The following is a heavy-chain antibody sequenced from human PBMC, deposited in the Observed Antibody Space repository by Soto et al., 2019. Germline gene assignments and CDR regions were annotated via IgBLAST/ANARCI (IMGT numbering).Heavy chain of an antibody. CDR2: IYYSGST. CDR1: GGSISSYY. D-gene: IGHD1-26*01. V-gene: IGHV4-59*01. J-gene: IGHJ3*02. Sequence: SETLSLTCTVSGGSISSYYWSWIRQPPGKGLEWIGYIYYSGSTNYNPSLKSRVTISVDTSKNQFSLKLSSVTAADTAVYYCARDLRPGRRDAFDIWGQGTMVTVSS. CDR3: ARDLRPGRRDAFDI.